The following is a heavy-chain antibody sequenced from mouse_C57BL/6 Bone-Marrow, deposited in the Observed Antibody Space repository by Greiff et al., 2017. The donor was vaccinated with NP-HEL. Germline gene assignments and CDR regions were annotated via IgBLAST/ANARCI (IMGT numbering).Heavy chain of an antibody. CDR3: ARKDYADYYAMDY. Sequence: VQLQESGPGLVQPSQSLSITCTVSGFSLTSYGVHWVRQSPGKGLEWLGVIWSGGSTDYNAAFISRLSISKDNSKSQVFFKMNSLQDDDTDIYYCARKDYADYYAMDYWGQGTSVTVSS. CDR2: IWSGGST. CDR1: GFSLTSYG. J-gene: IGHJ4*01. D-gene: IGHD1-1*02. V-gene: IGHV2-2*01.